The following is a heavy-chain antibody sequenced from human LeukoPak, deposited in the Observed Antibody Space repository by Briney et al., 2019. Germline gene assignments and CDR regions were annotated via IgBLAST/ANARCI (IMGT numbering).Heavy chain of an antibody. CDR2: ISWKSGSI. D-gene: IGHD3-22*01. CDR1: GFTFDDYA. Sequence: GGSLRLSCAASGFTFDDYAMHWVRQAPGKGLEWVSGISWKSGSIGYADSVKGRFTISRDNAKNSLYLQMNSLRAEDTALYYCAKDIWYPWSYDSSGYYPLFDYWGQGTLVTVSS. J-gene: IGHJ4*02. CDR3: AKDIWYPWSYDSSGYYPLFDY. V-gene: IGHV3-9*01.